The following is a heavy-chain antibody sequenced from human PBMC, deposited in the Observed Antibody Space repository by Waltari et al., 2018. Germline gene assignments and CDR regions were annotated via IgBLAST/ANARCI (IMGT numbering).Heavy chain of an antibody. V-gene: IGHV1-2*02. CDR1: GYSFTTYY. D-gene: IGHD6-13*01. J-gene: IGHJ5*02. Sequence: QVQLVQSGAEVKKHGASVKVSCKASGYSFTTYYIYWVRQAPGQGLEWMGWINPSSGGTKYAQKIQGRVTMTRDTSISTAYMELSSLRSDDTAVYYCARGTSSWYQTNNWFDPWGQGTLVTVSS. CDR2: INPSSGGT. CDR3: ARGTSSWYQTNNWFDP.